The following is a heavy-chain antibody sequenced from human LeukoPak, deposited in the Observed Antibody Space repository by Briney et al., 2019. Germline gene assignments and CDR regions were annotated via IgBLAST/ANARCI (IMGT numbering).Heavy chain of an antibody. V-gene: IGHV3-74*01. CDR1: GFIFSTYG. J-gene: IGHJ4*02. D-gene: IGHD3-16*01. Sequence: PGGSLRLSCPVSGFIFSTYGMNWVRPAPGKGLVWVSPINNDGHTTVYADSVKGRFTNSRDNAKNTLYLQMNSLRAEETAVYYCGRDFWGSIDHWGQGTLVTVSS. CDR3: GRDFWGSIDH. CDR2: INNDGHTT.